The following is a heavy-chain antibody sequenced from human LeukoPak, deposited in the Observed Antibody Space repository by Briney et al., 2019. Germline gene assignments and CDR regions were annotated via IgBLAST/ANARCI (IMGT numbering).Heavy chain of an antibody. Sequence: PGGPLRLSCAASGFTVSTNYMSWVRQAPGKGLEWVSLIYSGGGTYYADSVKGRFTISRDNSRNTLSLQMNSLRVDDTAVYYCARGFRSVTTWGYFDYWGQGGLVTVSS. D-gene: IGHD4-17*01. V-gene: IGHV3-66*01. CDR1: GFTVSTNY. CDR3: ARGFRSVTTWGYFDY. J-gene: IGHJ4*02. CDR2: IYSGGGT.